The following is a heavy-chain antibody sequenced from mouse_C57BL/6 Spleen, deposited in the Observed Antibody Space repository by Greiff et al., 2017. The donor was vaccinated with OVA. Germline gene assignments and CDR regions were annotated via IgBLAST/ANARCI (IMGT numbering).Heavy chain of an antibody. CDR2: IDPETGGT. V-gene: IGHV1-15*01. J-gene: IGHJ3*01. CDR3: TIFYYDYPWFAY. CDR1: GYTFTDYE. Sequence: VKLMESGAELVRPGASVTLSCKASGYTFTDYEMHWVKQTPVHGLEWIGAIDPETGGTAYNQKFKGKAILTADKSSSTAYMELRSLTSEDSAVYYCTIFYYDYPWFAYWGQGTLVTVSA. D-gene: IGHD2-4*01.